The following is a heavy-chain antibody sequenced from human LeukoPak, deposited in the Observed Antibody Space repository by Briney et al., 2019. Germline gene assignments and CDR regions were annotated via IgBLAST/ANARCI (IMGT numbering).Heavy chain of an antibody. Sequence: GGSLRLSCAASGFTFSDYSMNWVRQAPGKGLEWVSAISGSGGSTYYADSVKGRFTISRDNSKNTLCLQMNSLRAEDTAVYYCAKVRYSSYYFDYWGQGTLVTVSS. D-gene: IGHD2-15*01. CDR2: ISGSGGST. V-gene: IGHV3-23*01. J-gene: IGHJ4*02. CDR3: AKVRYSSYYFDY. CDR1: GFTFSDYS.